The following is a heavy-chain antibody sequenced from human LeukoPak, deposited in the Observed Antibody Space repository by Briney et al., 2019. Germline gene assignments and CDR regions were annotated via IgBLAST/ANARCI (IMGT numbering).Heavy chain of an antibody. D-gene: IGHD5-12*01. CDR1: GFTFSSYP. CDR3: AKVNSRVATISDAFDI. Sequence: GGPLRLSCAASGFTFSSYPKSGARQATGKGLEWVSAIIGRGGSTYYADSVKGRFTISRDNSKNTLYLQMNSLRAEDTAVYYCAKVNSRVATISDAFDIWGQGTMVTASS. CDR2: IIGRGGST. V-gene: IGHV3-23*01. J-gene: IGHJ3*02.